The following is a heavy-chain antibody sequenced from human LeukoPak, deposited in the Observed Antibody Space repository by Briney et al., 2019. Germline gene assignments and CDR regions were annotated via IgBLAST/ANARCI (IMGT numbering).Heavy chain of an antibody. Sequence: SETLSLTCAVYGGSFSGYYWSWIRQPPGKGLEWIGEIYASGSTNYNPSLKSRVSISVDTSMNQFSLKLRSVTAAETAVYYCARGAHVLRILEWAGPDDWGQGTLVTVSS. J-gene: IGHJ4*02. V-gene: IGHV4-34*01. CDR1: GGSFSGYY. D-gene: IGHD3-3*01. CDR2: IYASGST. CDR3: ARGAHVLRILEWAGPDD.